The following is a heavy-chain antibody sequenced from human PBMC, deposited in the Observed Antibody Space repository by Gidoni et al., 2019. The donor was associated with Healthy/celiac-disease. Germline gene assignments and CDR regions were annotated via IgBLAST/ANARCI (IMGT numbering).Heavy chain of an antibody. CDR3: ARDRGDFWSGYYITHYGMDV. CDR1: GFTFSSYS. CDR2: ISSSSSYI. Sequence: EVQLVESGGGLVKPGGSLRLSCAASGFTFSSYSMNWVRQAPGKGLEWVSSISSSSSYIYYADSVKGRFTISRDNAKNSLYLQMNSLRAEDTAVYYCARDRGDFWSGYYITHYGMDVWGQGTTVTVSS. J-gene: IGHJ6*02. D-gene: IGHD3-3*01. V-gene: IGHV3-21*01.